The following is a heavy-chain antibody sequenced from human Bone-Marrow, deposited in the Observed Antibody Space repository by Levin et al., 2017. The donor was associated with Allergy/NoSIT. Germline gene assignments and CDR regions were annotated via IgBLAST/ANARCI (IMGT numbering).Heavy chain of an antibody. CDR1: GGTFSSYA. CDR2: IIPIFGTA. CDR3: ARGPPRYDFWSGYSNWFDP. J-gene: IGHJ5*02. V-gene: IGHV1-69*06. D-gene: IGHD3-3*01. Sequence: SVKVSCKASGGTFSSYAISWVRQAPGQGLEWMGGIIPIFGTANYAQKFQGRVTITADKSTSTAYMELSSLRSEDTAVYYCARGPPRYDFWSGYSNWFDPWGQGTLVTVSS.